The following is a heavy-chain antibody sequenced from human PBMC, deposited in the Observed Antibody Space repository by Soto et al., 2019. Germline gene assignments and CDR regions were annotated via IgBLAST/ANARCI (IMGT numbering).Heavy chain of an antibody. V-gene: IGHV1-8*01. CDR1: GYTFTSYD. Sequence: ASVKVSCKASGYTFTSYDINWVRQATGQGLEWMGWMNPNSGNTGYAQKFQGRVTMTRNTSISTAYMELSSLRSEDTAVYYCAGGVFAHYYYSHMAVWGKGTTVTVPS. CDR2: MNPNSGNT. D-gene: IGHD2-21*01. CDR3: AGGVFAHYYYSHMAV. J-gene: IGHJ6*03.